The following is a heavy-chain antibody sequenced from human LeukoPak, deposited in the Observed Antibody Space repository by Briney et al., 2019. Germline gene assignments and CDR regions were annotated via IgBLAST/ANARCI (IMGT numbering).Heavy chain of an antibody. CDR1: GFTFSSYW. CDR2: INSDASTT. V-gene: IGHV3-74*01. Sequence: QPGGSLRLSCAASGFTFSSYWMHWVRQAPGKGLVWVLRINSDASTTSYADSVKGRFTISRDNAKNTLHLQMNSLRAEDTAVYYCTRVAGSGSVDWGQGTLVTVSS. CDR3: TRVAGSGSVD. D-gene: IGHD1-26*01. J-gene: IGHJ4*02.